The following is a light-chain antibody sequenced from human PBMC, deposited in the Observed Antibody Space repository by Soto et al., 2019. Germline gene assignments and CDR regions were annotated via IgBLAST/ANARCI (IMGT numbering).Light chain of an antibody. CDR2: DVS. CDR3: SSYTSSANYV. CDR1: SSDVGGYKY. Sequence: QSALTQPASVSGSPGQSITISCTGTSSDVGGYKYVSWYQQHPGKAPKLMIYDVSNRPSGVSNRFSGYKSGNTASLTISGVQAEDEADYYCSSYTSSANYVFGTGTKLTVL. J-gene: IGLJ1*01. V-gene: IGLV2-14*03.